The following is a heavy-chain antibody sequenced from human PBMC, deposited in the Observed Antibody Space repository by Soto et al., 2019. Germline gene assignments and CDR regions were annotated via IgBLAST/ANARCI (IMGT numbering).Heavy chain of an antibody. Sequence: QVQLQESGPGLVKPSQTLSLTCTVSGGSISSGGYYWSWIRKHPGKGLEWIGYIYYSGSTYYNPSLKSRVSISVDTSKNQVSLKLCSVTAADTAVYYCAVGVVAAGLPFDYWGQGTLVTVSS. J-gene: IGHJ4*02. CDR1: GGSISSGGYY. CDR3: AVGVVAAGLPFDY. V-gene: IGHV4-31*03. CDR2: IYYSGST. D-gene: IGHD2-15*01.